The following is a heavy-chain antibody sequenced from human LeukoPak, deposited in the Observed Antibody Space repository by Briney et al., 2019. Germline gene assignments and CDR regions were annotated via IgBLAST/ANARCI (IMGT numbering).Heavy chain of an antibody. CDR2: INPNSGGT. V-gene: IGHV1-2*04. CDR1: GYTFTGYY. J-gene: IGHJ4*02. CDR3: ARDDMVRGVMVSD. D-gene: IGHD3-10*01. Sequence: GASVEVSCKASGYTFTGYYIHWVRQAPGQGLEWMGWINPNSGGTNYAQKFQGSVTMTRDTSISTAYMDLSSLRSDDTAVYYCARDDMVRGVMVSDWGQGTLVTVSS.